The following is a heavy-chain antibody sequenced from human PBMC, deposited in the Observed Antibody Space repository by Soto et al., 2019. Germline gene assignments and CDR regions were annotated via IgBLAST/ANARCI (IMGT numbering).Heavy chain of an antibody. CDR2: INHSGST. CDR1: GGSFSGYY. V-gene: IGHV4-34*01. D-gene: IGHD3-22*01. Sequence: PSETLSLTCAVYGGSFSGYYWSWIRQRPGKGLEWIGEINHSGSTSYNPSLKSRVTISVDTSKNQFSLKLSSVTAADTAVYYCARGPQAGATIYDSSGYTDYWGQGTLVTVSS. CDR3: ARGPQAGATIYDSSGYTDY. J-gene: IGHJ4*02.